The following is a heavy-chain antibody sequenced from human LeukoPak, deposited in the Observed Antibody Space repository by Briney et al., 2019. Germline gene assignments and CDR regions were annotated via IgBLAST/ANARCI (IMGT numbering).Heavy chain of an antibody. Sequence: ASVKVSCKASGYTFTSYDINWVRQATGQGLEWKGWMNPNSGNTGYAQKFQGRVTITRNTSISTAYMELSSLRSEDTAVYYCARDYGGNRDYYYYMDVWGKGTTVTVSS. V-gene: IGHV1-8*03. CDR1: GYTFTSYD. CDR2: MNPNSGNT. CDR3: ARDYGGNRDYYYYMDV. J-gene: IGHJ6*03. D-gene: IGHD4-23*01.